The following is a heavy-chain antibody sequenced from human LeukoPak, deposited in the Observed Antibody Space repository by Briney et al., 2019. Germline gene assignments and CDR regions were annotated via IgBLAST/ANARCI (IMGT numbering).Heavy chain of an antibody. D-gene: IGHD3-10*02. CDR2: ISYDGNNK. J-gene: IGHJ4*02. CDR1: GFTFSSYV. Sequence: GGSLRLSCAASGFTFSSYVMHWVRQAPGKGLEWVAVISYDGNNKYYADSVKGRFTISRDNSKNTLYLQMNSLRAEDTAVYYCATSRDGLLWSGFDYWGQGTLVTVSS. CDR3: ATSRDGLLWSGFDY. V-gene: IGHV3-30-3*01.